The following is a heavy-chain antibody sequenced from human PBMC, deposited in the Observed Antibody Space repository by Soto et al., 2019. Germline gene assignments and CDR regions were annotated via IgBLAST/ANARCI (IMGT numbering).Heavy chain of an antibody. D-gene: IGHD5-18*01. Sequence: EVQLVESGGGLVQPGGSLRLSCAASGFTVSSNYMSWVRQAPGKGLEWVSVIYSGGSAYYADSVKGRFTISRDNSKNTLYLQMNSLRAEDTAVYYCARHGYSYGGGYFAYWGQGTLVTVSP. CDR1: GFTVSSNY. CDR2: IYSGGSA. J-gene: IGHJ4*02. V-gene: IGHV3-66*04. CDR3: ARHGYSYGGGYFAY.